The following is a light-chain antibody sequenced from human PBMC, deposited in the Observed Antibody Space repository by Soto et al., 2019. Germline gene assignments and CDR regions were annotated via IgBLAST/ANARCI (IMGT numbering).Light chain of an antibody. Sequence: QSALTQPASVSGSPGQSITISCTGTSSDVGSYNYVSWYQQHPGKAPKLMIYEVSDRPSGISYRFSGSKSGNTASLTISGLQGEDEADYYCSAYTVSRTYVFGTGTKLTVL. CDR3: SAYTVSRTYV. CDR2: EVS. J-gene: IGLJ1*01. CDR1: SSDVGSYNY. V-gene: IGLV2-14*01.